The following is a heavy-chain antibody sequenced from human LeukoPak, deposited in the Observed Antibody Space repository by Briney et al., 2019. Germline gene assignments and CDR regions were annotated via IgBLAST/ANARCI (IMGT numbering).Heavy chain of an antibody. CDR3: ARDLTSSGYHNWFDP. CDR1: GVSISSGGYY. Sequence: SQTLSLTCTVSGVSISSGGYYWSWIRQHPGKGLEWIGYIYYSGSTYYNPSLKSRVTISVDTSKNQFSLKLSSVTAADTAVYYCARDLTSSGYHNWFDPWGQGTLVTVSS. J-gene: IGHJ5*02. V-gene: IGHV4-31*03. CDR2: IYYSGST. D-gene: IGHD3-22*01.